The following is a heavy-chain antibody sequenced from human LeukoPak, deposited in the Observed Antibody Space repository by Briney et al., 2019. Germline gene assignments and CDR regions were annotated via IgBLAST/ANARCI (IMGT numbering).Heavy chain of an antibody. J-gene: IGHJ3*02. Sequence: PGGSLRLSCAASGFTFSSYGMSWVRQAPGKGLEWVSAISGSGGSTYYADSVKGRFTISRDNSKNTLYLQMNSLRAEDTAVYYCARDLVTMIVVVNDAFDIWGQGTMVTVSS. D-gene: IGHD3-22*01. V-gene: IGHV3-23*01. CDR2: ISGSGGST. CDR1: GFTFSSYG. CDR3: ARDLVTMIVVVNDAFDI.